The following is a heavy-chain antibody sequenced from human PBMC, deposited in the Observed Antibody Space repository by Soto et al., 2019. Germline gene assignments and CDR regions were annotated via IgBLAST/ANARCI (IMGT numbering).Heavy chain of an antibody. CDR2: FIPIFGTA. V-gene: IGHV1-69*12. CDR1: GGTFSSYA. J-gene: IGHJ6*02. D-gene: IGHD1-7*01. Sequence: QVQLVQSGAEVKKPGSSVKVSCKASGGTFSSYAISWVRQAPGQGLEWMGGFIPIFGTADYAQKFQGRVTITADESTSTAYMELSSLRSEDTGVYYCARGLTGTTLAYGMDVWGQGTTVTVSS. CDR3: ARGLTGTTLAYGMDV.